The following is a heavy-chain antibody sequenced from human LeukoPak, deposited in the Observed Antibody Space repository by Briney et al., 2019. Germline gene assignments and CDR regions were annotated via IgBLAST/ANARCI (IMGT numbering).Heavy chain of an antibody. D-gene: IGHD1-26*01. V-gene: IGHV3-74*01. CDR2: INSDGSIT. CDR3: ATLLPGV. Sequence: GGSLRLSCVASGFTISNYWMHWVRQAPGKGLVWVSRINSDGSITTYADSVKGRFTISRDNAKNTMYLQRNSLRDEDTAVYYCATLLPGVWGQGTLVTVSS. CDR1: GFTISNYW. J-gene: IGHJ4*02.